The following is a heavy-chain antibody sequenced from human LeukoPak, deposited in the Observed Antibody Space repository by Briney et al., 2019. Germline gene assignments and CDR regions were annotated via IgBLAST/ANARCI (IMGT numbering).Heavy chain of an antibody. CDR1: GFTFSTYW. CDR3: ARGKYYDYVGGSSTWYFDL. J-gene: IGHJ2*01. V-gene: IGHV3-7*04. D-gene: IGHD3-16*01. Sequence: GGSLRLSCAASGFTFSTYWMSWVRQAPGKGLEWVANIKQDGTEKYVDSVRGRFTISRDNAKKSLYLQMNSLRAEDTAVYYCARGKYYDYVGGSSTWYFDLWGRGTLVTVSS. CDR2: IKQDGTEK.